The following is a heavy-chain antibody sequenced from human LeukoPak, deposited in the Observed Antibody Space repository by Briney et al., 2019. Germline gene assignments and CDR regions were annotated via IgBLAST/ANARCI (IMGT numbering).Heavy chain of an antibody. CDR1: GGSFSGYY. V-gene: IGHV4-34*01. Sequence: SETLSLTCAVYGGSFSGYYWSWIRQPPGKGLEWIGEINHSGSTNYNPSLKSRVTISVDTSKKQFSLKLSSVTAADTAVYYCARRPRGDYKAWFDPWGQGTQVTVSS. J-gene: IGHJ5*02. CDR2: INHSGST. D-gene: IGHD5-24*01. CDR3: ARRPRGDYKAWFDP.